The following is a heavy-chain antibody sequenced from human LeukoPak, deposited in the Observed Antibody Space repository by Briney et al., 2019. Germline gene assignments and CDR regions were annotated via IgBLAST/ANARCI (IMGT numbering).Heavy chain of an antibody. CDR1: GYTFTSYG. CDR2: ISAYNGNT. D-gene: IGHD6-19*01. V-gene: IGHV1-18*01. J-gene: IGHJ3*02. Sequence: ASVKVSCKASGYTFTSYGISWVRQAPGQGLEWMGWISAYNGNTNYAQKLQGRVTMTTDTSTSTAYMELRSLRSDDTAVYYCAGPLGTGSGWYRDRDAFDIWGQGTMVTVSS. CDR3: AGPLGTGSGWYRDRDAFDI.